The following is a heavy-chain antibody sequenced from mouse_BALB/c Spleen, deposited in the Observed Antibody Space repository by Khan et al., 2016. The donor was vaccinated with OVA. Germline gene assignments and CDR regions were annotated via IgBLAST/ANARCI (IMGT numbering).Heavy chain of an antibody. J-gene: IGHJ3*01. CDR1: GYTFTDYA. CDR3: ARGSGNSRFAY. V-gene: IGHV1S137*01. CDR2: ISTYYGDA. Sequence: QVQLQQSGAELVRPGVSVKIYCKGSGYTFTDYAMHWVKQSHAKSLEWIGVISTYYGDADYNQKFKGKATMTVDKSSSTAYMELARLTSDDSAIYYCARGSGNSRFAYWGQGTLVTVSA. D-gene: IGHD1-3*01.